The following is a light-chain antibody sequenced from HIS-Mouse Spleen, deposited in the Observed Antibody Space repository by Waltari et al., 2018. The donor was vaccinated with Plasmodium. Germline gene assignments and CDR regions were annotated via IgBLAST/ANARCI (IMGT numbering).Light chain of an antibody. CDR1: ALPKKY. Sequence: SYELTQPPSVSVSPGQTARITCSGDALPKKYAYWYQQKSGQAPVLVIYEDNTRPSGIPERFSGSSSGTMATLTISGAQVEDEADYYCYSTDSSGNHRVFGGGTKLTVL. V-gene: IGLV3-10*01. CDR3: YSTDSSGNHRV. J-gene: IGLJ3*02. CDR2: EDN.